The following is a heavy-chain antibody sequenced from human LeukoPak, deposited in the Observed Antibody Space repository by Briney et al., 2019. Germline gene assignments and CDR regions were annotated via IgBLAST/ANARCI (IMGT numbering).Heavy chain of an antibody. J-gene: IGHJ5*02. CDR1: GGSISSGGYY. CDR3: ASLIFGYSSSWPRFDP. V-gene: IGHV4-30-2*01. CDR2: IYHSGST. Sequence: SENLSLTCTVSGGSISSGGYYWSWIRQPPGKGLEWIGYIYHSGSTYYNPSLKSRVTISVDRSKNQFSLKLSSVTAADTAVYYCASLIFGYSSSWPRFDPWGQGTLVTVSS. D-gene: IGHD6-13*01.